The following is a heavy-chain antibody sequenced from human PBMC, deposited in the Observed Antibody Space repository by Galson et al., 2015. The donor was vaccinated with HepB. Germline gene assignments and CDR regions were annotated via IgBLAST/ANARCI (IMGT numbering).Heavy chain of an antibody. D-gene: IGHD5/OR15-5a*01. V-gene: IGHV5-10-1*01. CDR3: ARHRTPQGLSDAFDI. CDR2: IDPSDSYT. J-gene: IGHJ3*02. Sequence: QSGAEVKKPGESLRISCKGSGYSFTSYWISWVRQMPGKGLEWMGRIDPSDSYTNYSPSFQGHVTISADKSISTAYLQWSSLKASDTAMYYCARHRTPQGLSDAFDIWGQGTMVTVSS. CDR1: GYSFTSYW.